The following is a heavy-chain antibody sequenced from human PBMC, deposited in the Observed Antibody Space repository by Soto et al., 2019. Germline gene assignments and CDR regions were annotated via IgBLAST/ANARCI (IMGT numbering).Heavy chain of an antibody. CDR2: IYYSGST. D-gene: IGHD4-17*01. CDR3: ARGSPYGDQDDY. V-gene: IGHV4-59*01. J-gene: IGHJ4*02. CDR1: GGSISSYY. Sequence: SETLSLTCTVSGGSISSYYWSWIRQPPGKGLEWIGYIYYSGSTNYNPSLKSRVTISVDTSKNQFSLKLSSVTAADTAVYYCARGSPYGDQDDYWGQGTLVTVSS.